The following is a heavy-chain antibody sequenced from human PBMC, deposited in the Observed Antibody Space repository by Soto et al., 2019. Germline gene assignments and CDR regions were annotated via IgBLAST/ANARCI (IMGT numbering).Heavy chain of an antibody. V-gene: IGHV4-30-4*01. CDR3: ARGPPPTPGYYYYYGMDV. CDR1: GGSISSGDYY. Sequence: QVQLQESGPGLVKPSQTLSLTCTVSGGSISSGDYYWSWIRQPPGKGLEWIGYIYYSGSTYYNPSLKSRVTISVDTSKNQLSLKLSSVTAADTAVYYCARGPPPTPGYYYYYGMDVWGQGTTVTVSS. CDR2: IYYSGST. J-gene: IGHJ6*02.